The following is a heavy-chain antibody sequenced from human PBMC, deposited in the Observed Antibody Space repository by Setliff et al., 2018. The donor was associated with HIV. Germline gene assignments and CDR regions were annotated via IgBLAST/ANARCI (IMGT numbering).Heavy chain of an antibody. V-gene: IGHV2-5*01. CDR3: AYSGRQLRGPYFDF. CDR1: GLSLSTSGVG. D-gene: IGHD1-1*01. J-gene: IGHJ4*02. Sequence: SGPTLVNPTQTLTLTCTFSGLSLSTSGVGVGWIRQSPGKALEWLAFIYWNNNKHYSTSLKSRLTVTKDTSKNRVFTMTNMDPVDTATYYCAYSGRQLRGPYFDFWGQGTPVTVSS. CDR2: IYWNNNK.